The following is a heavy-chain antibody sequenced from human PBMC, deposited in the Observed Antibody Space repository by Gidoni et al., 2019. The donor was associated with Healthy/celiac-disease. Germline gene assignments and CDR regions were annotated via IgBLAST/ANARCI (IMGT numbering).Heavy chain of an antibody. CDR1: GGSISSSSYY. V-gene: IGHV4-39*01. CDR2: IYYSGST. Sequence: QLQLQESGPGLVKPSETLSLTCTVSGGSISSSSYYWGWIRQPPGKGLEWIGSIYYSGSTYYNPSLKSRVTISVDTSKNQFSLKLSSVTAADTAVYYCARHLVDGIRWLQLTYFDYWGQGTLVTVSS. CDR3: ARHLVDGIRWLQLTYFDY. J-gene: IGHJ4*02. D-gene: IGHD5-12*01.